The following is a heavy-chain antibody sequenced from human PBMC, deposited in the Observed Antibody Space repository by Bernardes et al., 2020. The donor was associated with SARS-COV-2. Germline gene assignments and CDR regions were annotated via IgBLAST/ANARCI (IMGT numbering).Heavy chain of an antibody. CDR2: IYSGGST. CDR3: ARDCGIALAGTCFDY. Sequence: GGSLRLSCAASGFTVSSNYMSWVRQAPGKGLEWVSVIYSGGSTYYADSVKGRFTISRDNSKNTLYLQMNSLRAEDTAVYYCARDCGIALAGTCFDYWGQGTLVTV. CDR1: GFTVSSNY. D-gene: IGHD6-19*01. V-gene: IGHV3-53*01. J-gene: IGHJ4*02.